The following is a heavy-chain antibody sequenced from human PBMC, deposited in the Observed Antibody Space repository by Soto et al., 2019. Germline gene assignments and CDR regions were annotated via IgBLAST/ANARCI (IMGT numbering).Heavy chain of an antibody. CDR1: GFTFSSYE. CDR3: ARAKAVYSGSFIDY. V-gene: IGHV3-48*03. CDR2: ISSSGSTI. Sequence: GSRRLSCAASGFTFSSYEMNWVRQAPGKGVEWVSYISSSGSTIYYADSVKGRFTISRDNAKNSLYLQMNSLRAENTAVYYCARAKAVYSGSFIDYWGQGTLVTVSS. J-gene: IGHJ4*02. D-gene: IGHD1-26*01.